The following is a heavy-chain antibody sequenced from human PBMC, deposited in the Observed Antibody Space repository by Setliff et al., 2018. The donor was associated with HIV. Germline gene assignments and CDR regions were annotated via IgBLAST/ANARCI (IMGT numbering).Heavy chain of an antibody. V-gene: IGHV1-3*01. CDR3: ASSVDNYGDNRWFDP. J-gene: IGHJ5*02. CDR1: GGTFSSYV. CDR2: INAGTGNT. Sequence: ASVKVSCKASGGTFSSYVFTWVRQAPGQGLEWMGWINAGTGNTKYSQKFQDRVTISRDIHANTAYMELRSLRSDDTAVYYCASSVDNYGDNRWFDPWGQGTLVTVSS. D-gene: IGHD4-17*01.